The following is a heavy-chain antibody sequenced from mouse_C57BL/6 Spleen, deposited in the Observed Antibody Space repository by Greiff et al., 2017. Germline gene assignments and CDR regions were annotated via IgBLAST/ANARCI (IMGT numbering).Heavy chain of an antibody. D-gene: IGHD2-3*01. V-gene: IGHV1-18*01. CDR3: ARVGDGYYPAWFAY. Sequence: VQLQQSGPELVKPGASVKIPCKASGYTFTDYNMDWVKQSHGKSLEWIGDINPNNGGTIYNQKFKGKATLTVDKSSSTAYMELRSLTSEDTAVYYCARVGDGYYPAWFAYWGQGTLVTVSA. CDR2: INPNNGGT. J-gene: IGHJ3*01. CDR1: GYTFTDYN.